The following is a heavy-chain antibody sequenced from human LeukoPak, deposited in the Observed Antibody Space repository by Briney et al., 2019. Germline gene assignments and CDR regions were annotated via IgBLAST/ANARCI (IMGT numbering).Heavy chain of an antibody. CDR3: ARFSINYYGYNFDY. D-gene: IGHD3-10*01. V-gene: IGHV4-34*01. Sequence: SETLSLTCAVYGGSFSGYYWSWIRQPPGKGLEWIGEINHSGSTNYNPSLKSRVTISVDTSKNQFSLKLSSVTAADTAVYYCARFSINYYGYNFDYWGQGTLVTVSS. CDR2: INHSGST. CDR1: GGSFSGYY. J-gene: IGHJ4*02.